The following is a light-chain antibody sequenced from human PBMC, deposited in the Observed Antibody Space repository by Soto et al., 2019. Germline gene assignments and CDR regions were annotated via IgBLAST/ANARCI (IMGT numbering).Light chain of an antibody. V-gene: IGLV1-40*01. J-gene: IGLJ2*01. CDR2: VNS. Sequence: QSVLTQPPSVSGVPGQRVTISCTGSSSNIGAGYDVHWYQQLPGTAPKLLIYVNSNRPSGVPDRFSGSKSGTSASLAITGLQAEDEADYYCQSYDSSLSGYVLFGGGTQLTVL. CDR3: QSYDSSLSGYVL. CDR1: SSNIGAGYD.